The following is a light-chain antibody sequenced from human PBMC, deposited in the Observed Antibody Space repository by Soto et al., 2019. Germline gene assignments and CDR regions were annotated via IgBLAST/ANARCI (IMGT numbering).Light chain of an antibody. J-gene: IGLJ2*01. V-gene: IGLV2-8*01. CDR3: SSYAGSNNWVV. Sequence: QSALTQPPSASGSPGQSVTNSCTGTSSDVGGYNYVSWYQQHPGKAPELMIYEVSKRPSGVPDRFSGSKSGNTASLTVSGLQAEDEADYYCSSYAGSNNWVVFGGGTKLTVL. CDR1: SSDVGGYNY. CDR2: EVS.